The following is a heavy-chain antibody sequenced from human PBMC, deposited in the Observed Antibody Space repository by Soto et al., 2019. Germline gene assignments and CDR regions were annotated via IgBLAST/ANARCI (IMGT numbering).Heavy chain of an antibody. CDR2: INHSGST. J-gene: IGHJ4*02. D-gene: IGHD1-20*01. V-gene: IGHV4-34*01. Sequence: SETLSLTCAFYGGSFSGYYWSWIRQPPGKGLEWIGEINHSGSTNYNPSLKSRVTISVDTSKNQFSLKLSSVTAADTAVYYCASLAPDNWNFDYWGQGTLVTVSS. CDR1: GGSFSGYY. CDR3: ASLAPDNWNFDY.